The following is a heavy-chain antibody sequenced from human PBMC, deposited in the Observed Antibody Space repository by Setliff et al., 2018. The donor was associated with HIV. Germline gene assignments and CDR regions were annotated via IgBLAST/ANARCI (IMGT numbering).Heavy chain of an antibody. CDR3: ARDLKVYAMWGDAFDT. J-gene: IGHJ3*02. CDR2: INPSSGST. V-gene: IGHV1-46*01. Sequence: GASVKVSCKASGYTFTSYYMHWVRQAPGQGLEWMGIINPSSGSTTYAEKLQGRVTMTTDTSTSTAYMELRSLRSDDTAVYYCARDLKVYAMWGDAFDTWGQGTMVTVSS. D-gene: IGHD2-8*01. CDR1: GYTFTSYY.